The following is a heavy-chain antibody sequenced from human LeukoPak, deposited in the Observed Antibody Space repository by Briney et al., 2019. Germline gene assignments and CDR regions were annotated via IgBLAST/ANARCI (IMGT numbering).Heavy chain of an antibody. CDR2: IYSGGST. Sequence: GGSLRLSCAASGFTFSSYSMNWVRQAPGKGLEWVSVIYSGGSTYYADSVKGRFTISRDNSKNTLYLQMNSLRAEDTAVYYCARGLRVPGYSSGWYYFDYWGQGTLVTVSS. CDR3: ARGLRVPGYSSGWYYFDY. CDR1: GFTFSSYS. V-gene: IGHV3-66*02. J-gene: IGHJ4*02. D-gene: IGHD6-19*01.